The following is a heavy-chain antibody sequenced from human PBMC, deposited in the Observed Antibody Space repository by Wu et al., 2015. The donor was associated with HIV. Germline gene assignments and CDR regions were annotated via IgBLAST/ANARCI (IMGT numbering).Heavy chain of an antibody. CDR3: ARRLRRQDFDY. CDR1: GYTFNTFG. CDR2: MNPNSGNT. V-gene: IGHV1-8*01. J-gene: IGHJ4*02. D-gene: IGHD5-18*01. Sequence: QSGPEMKKPGDSVKVSCQASGYTFNTFGITWVRQATGQGLEWMGWMNPNSGNTGYAQKFQGRVTMTRNTSISTAYMELSSLRSEDTAVYYCARRLRRQDFDYWGQGTLVTVSS.